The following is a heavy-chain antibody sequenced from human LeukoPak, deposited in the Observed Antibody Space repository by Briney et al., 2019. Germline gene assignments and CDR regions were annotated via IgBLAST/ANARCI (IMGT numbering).Heavy chain of an antibody. CDR2: IYNGGII. J-gene: IGHJ5*02. CDR1: GDSISRYY. Sequence: SETLSLTCTVSGDSISRYYWSWIRQPAGKGVEWIGRIYNGGIITYNPSLKSRVTMSIDTSNNQFSLRLRFVTAADTAVYYCARDSGTTGEVKFDPWGQGTLVTVSS. CDR3: ARDSGTTGEVKFDP. V-gene: IGHV4-4*07. D-gene: IGHD3-10*01.